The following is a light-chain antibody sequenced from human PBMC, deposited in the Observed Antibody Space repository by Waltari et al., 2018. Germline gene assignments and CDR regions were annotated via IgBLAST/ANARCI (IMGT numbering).Light chain of an antibody. J-gene: IGKJ4*01. V-gene: IGKV3-20*01. CDR3: QQYDNSPPLT. Sequence: EIVLTQSPATLSLFPGERVTLSCRASQSVGSKYLAWYQQKPGQAPRRLIYGGSTRATGTPDRFSGSGSGTDFTLTISRLEPDDFALYYCQQYDNSPPLTFGGGTRVEIK. CDR1: QSVGSKY. CDR2: GGS.